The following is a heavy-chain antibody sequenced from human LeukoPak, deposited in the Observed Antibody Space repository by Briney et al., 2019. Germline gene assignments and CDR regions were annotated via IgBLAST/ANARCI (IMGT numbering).Heavy chain of an antibody. J-gene: IGHJ3*02. V-gene: IGHV1-18*01. CDR3: ARALTIYDILTGWLLGAFDI. Sequence: ASVKVSCKASGYTFTSYGISWVRQAPGQGLEWMGWISAYNGNTNYAQKLQGRVTMTTDTSTSTAYMELRSLRSDDTAVYYCARALTIYDILTGWLLGAFDIWGQGTMVTVSS. CDR1: GYTFTSYG. CDR2: ISAYNGNT. D-gene: IGHD3-9*01.